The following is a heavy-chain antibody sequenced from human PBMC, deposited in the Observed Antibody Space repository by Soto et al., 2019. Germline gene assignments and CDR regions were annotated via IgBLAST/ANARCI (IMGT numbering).Heavy chain of an antibody. Sequence: TLSLTCTVSGGSISSGDYYWSWIRQPPGKGLEWIGYIYYSGSTYYNPSLKSRVTISVDTSKNQFSLKLSSVTAADTAVYYCARDALDDYVWGSYHYFDYWGQGTLVTVSS. CDR1: GGSISSGDYY. J-gene: IGHJ4*02. D-gene: IGHD3-16*02. V-gene: IGHV4-30-4*01. CDR2: IYYSGST. CDR3: ARDALDDYVWGSYHYFDY.